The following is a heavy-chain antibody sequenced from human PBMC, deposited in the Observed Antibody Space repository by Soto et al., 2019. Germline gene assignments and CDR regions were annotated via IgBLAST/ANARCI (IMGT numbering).Heavy chain of an antibody. V-gene: IGHV4-31*03. D-gene: IGHD6-13*01. CDR3: ARGLLAAAGTNYFDY. CDR1: GGSISSGGYY. J-gene: IGHJ4*02. CDR2: IYYSGST. Sequence: QVQLQESGPGLVKPSQTLSLTCTVSGGSISSGGYYWSWIRQHPGKGLEWIGYIYYSGSTYYNPSLNRCVTISVDTSKNQFPLKLSSVPAADTAVYYCARGLLAAAGTNYFDYWGQGTLVTVSS.